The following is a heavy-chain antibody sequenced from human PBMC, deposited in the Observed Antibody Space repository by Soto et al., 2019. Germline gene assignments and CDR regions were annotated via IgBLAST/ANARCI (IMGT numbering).Heavy chain of an antibody. CDR3: ASDKITGLFDY. CDR2: VNHSGST. V-gene: IGHV4-34*01. J-gene: IGHJ4*02. Sequence: QVQLQQWGAGLLKPSETLSLTCAVYGGSFSGYYWTWIRQPPGTGLDWIGEVNHSGSTNYNPSLKGRVTISVDTSQNQFSRTLTSVTAADTAVYYCASDKITGLFDYWGQGTLVTVSS. D-gene: IGHD2-8*02. CDR1: GGSFSGYY.